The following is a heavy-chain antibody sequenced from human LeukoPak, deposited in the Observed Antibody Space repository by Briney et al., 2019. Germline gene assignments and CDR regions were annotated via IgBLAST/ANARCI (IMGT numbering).Heavy chain of an antibody. D-gene: IGHD6-19*01. CDR1: GFSFNTYE. J-gene: IGHJ4*02. V-gene: IGHV3-48*03. CDR2: VASSGTTK. Sequence: GGSLRLSCAASGFSFNTYEMNWVRQAPEKGLEWISYVASSGTTKYYADSVQGRFTISRDNAKNSLYLQMNSLRVEDTAVYYCARGGWHYVFNYWGQGTLVTVSS. CDR3: ARGGWHYVFNY.